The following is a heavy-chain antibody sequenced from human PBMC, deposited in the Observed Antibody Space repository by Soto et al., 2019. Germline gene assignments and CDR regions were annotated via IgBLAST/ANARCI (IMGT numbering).Heavy chain of an antibody. Sequence: QVQLQESGPGLVKPSETLSLTCTVSGGSVSSGSYYWSWIRQPPGKGLEWIGYIYYSGSTNYNPSLKSRVTISVDTSKNQFSLKLSSVTAADTAVYYCAREGSSSWYEKDYYYGMDVWGQGTTVTVSS. D-gene: IGHD6-13*01. CDR3: AREGSSSWYEKDYYYGMDV. CDR2: IYYSGST. V-gene: IGHV4-61*01. J-gene: IGHJ6*02. CDR1: GGSVSSGSYY.